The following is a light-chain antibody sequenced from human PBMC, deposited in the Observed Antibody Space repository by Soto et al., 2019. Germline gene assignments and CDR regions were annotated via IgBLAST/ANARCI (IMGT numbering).Light chain of an antibody. CDR3: CAYAGSGTVV. CDR1: SNDVGRYNL. V-gene: IGLV2-23*01. CDR2: EAT. Sequence: QSVLTQPASVSGSPEQSITISCTGTSNDVGRYNLVSWYQHHPGKAPKVMIYEATKRPSGISNRFSGSKSGNTASPTISGLQTEDEAEYYCCAYAGSGTVVFGGGTQLTVL. J-gene: IGLJ3*02.